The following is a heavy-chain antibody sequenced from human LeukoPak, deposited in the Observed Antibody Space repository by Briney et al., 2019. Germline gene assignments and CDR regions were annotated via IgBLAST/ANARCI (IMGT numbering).Heavy chain of an antibody. Sequence: GGSLRLSCAASGFTFSSYGMHWVRQAPGKGLEWVAVISYDGSNKYYADSVKGRFTISRDNSKNTLYLQMNSLRAEDTAVYYCAKDQAHDYGDYGWFDPWGQGTLVTVSS. V-gene: IGHV3-30*18. D-gene: IGHD4-17*01. CDR2: ISYDGSNK. CDR1: GFTFSSYG. J-gene: IGHJ5*02. CDR3: AKDQAHDYGDYGWFDP.